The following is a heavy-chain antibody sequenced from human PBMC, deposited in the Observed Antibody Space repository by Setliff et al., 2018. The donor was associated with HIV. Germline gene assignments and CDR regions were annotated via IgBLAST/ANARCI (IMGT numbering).Heavy chain of an antibody. V-gene: IGHV1-8*02. CDR1: GYTFTSYD. J-gene: IGHJ4*02. Sequence: ASLKVSCKASGYTFTSYDINWVRQAPGQGLEWMGWMNPNSGNTGYARKFQGRITMTRNTSITTAYMELSSLGSEDTAVYYCARVIGYFSGWYLKYWGQGTPVTVSS. CDR3: ARVIGYFSGWYLKY. D-gene: IGHD6-19*01. CDR2: MNPNSGNT.